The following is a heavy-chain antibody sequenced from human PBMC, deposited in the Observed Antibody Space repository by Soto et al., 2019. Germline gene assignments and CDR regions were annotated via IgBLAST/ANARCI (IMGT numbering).Heavy chain of an antibody. CDR1: GFIFSNYA. D-gene: IGHD2-8*01. J-gene: IGHJ6*02. V-gene: IGHV3-30*04. CDR3: ARGLKVHDGMDV. CDR2: ISFDGRNK. Sequence: QVQLVESGGGMVQPGRSLRLSCAASGFIFSNYALHWVLQAPGKGLEWVAVISFDGRNKYYADSVKGRFTISRDNSKRTLYLQMDSLRTEDTAVYYCARGLKVHDGMDVWGRGTTVSASS.